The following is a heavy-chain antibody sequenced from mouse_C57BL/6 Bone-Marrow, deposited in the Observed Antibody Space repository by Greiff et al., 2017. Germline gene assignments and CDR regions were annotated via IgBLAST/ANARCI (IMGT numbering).Heavy chain of an antibody. Sequence: QVQLQQPGAELVMPGASVKLSCKASGYTFTSYWMHWVKQRPGQGLEWIGEIDPSDSYTNYNQKFKGKSTLTVAKSSSTAYMQLSSLTSEDSAVYYCARTGVVPYYYAMDYWGQGTSVTVSS. CDR2: IDPSDSYT. D-gene: IGHD1-1*01. V-gene: IGHV1-69*01. CDR3: ARTGVVPYYYAMDY. CDR1: GYTFTSYW. J-gene: IGHJ4*01.